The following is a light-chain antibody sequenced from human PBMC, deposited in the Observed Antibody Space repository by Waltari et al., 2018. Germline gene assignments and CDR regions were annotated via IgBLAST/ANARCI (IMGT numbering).Light chain of an antibody. CDR1: QSVSSY. J-gene: IGKJ5*01. V-gene: IGKV3-11*01. CDR2: DAS. CDR3: QQRSNWPPIT. Sequence: ATLSLSPGERATLSCRASQSVSSYLAWYQQKPGQAPRLLIYDASNRATGIPARFSGSGSGTDFTLTISSLEPEDFAVYYCQQRSNWPPITLGQGTRLEIK.